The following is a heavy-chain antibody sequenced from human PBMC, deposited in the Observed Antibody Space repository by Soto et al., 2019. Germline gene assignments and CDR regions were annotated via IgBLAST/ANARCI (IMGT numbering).Heavy chain of an antibody. CDR2: IIPFFGTG. CDR3: ARAAYYDSSGYYPTAFDF. J-gene: IGHJ3*01. D-gene: IGHD3-22*01. Sequence: SVKVSCKASGGTFSSYTMSWVRQAPGQGLEWMGGIIPFFGTGNYAQKFQDRVTITADESTSTAYMELSSLRSEDTAVYYCARAAYYDSSGYYPTAFDFWGQGTMVTVSS. V-gene: IGHV1-69*13. CDR1: GGTFSSYT.